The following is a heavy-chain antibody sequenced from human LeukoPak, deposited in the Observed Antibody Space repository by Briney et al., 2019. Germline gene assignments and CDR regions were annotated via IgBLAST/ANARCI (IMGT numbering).Heavy chain of an antibody. CDR3: VKDRNTLVRGGDY. V-gene: IGHV3-9*01. CDR2: ISWNSGSK. CDR1: GFTFDDYA. D-gene: IGHD3-10*01. J-gene: IGHJ4*02. Sequence: GGSLRLSCAASGFTFDDYAMHWVRQAPGKGLEWVSGISWNSGSKGYADSVKGRSTISRDNAKNSLYLQMNSLRAEDTALYYCVKDRNTLVRGGDYWGQGTLVTVSS.